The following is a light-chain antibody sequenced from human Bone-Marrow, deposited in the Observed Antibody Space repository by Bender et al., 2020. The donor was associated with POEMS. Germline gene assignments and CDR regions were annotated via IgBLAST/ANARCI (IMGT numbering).Light chain of an antibody. J-gene: IGLJ3*02. Sequence: QSVLTQPPSASGTPGQRVTISCSGGSSNIGAHAVNWYQHLPGTAPKLLIYSSHRRPSEVPDRFSGSRSGTSASLAISGLQSEDEADYYCCSYTGSSTFVFGGGTKVTVL. CDR1: SSNIGAHA. V-gene: IGLV1-44*01. CDR3: CSYTGSSTFV. CDR2: SSH.